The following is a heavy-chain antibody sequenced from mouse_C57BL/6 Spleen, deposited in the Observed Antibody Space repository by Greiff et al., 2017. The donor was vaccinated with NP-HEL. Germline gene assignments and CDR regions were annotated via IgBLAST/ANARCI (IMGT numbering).Heavy chain of an antibody. CDR2: INPGSGGT. CDR1: GYAFTNYL. V-gene: IGHV1-54*01. D-gene: IGHD2-4*01. CDR3: ARSGYDYDVSWFAY. J-gene: IGHJ3*01. Sequence: QVQLQQPGAELVRPGTSVKVSCKASGYAFTNYLIEWVKQRPGQGLEWIGVINPGSGGTNYNEKFKGKATLTADKSSSTAYMQLSSLTSEDSAVYFCARSGYDYDVSWFAYWGQGTLVTVSA.